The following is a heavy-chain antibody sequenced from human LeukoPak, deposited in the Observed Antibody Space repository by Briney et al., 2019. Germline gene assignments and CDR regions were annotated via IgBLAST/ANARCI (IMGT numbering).Heavy chain of an antibody. Sequence: PSETLSLTCTVSGYSISSGYYWSWIRQPPGKGLEWIGEINHSGSTNYNPSLKSRVTISVDTSKNQFSLKLSSVTAADTAVYYCATGVVVAATYGLGWFDPWGQGTLVTVSS. J-gene: IGHJ5*02. V-gene: IGHV4-38-2*02. D-gene: IGHD2-15*01. CDR3: ATGVVVAATYGLGWFDP. CDR2: INHSGST. CDR1: GYSISSGYY.